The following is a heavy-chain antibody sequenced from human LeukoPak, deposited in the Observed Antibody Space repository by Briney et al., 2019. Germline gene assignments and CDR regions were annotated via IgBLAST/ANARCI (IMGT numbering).Heavy chain of an antibody. V-gene: IGHV4-31*03. CDR1: GGSISSGGYY. Sequence: PSQTLSLTCTVSGGSISSGGYYWSWLRQHPGKGREWIGYIYYSGSTYYNSSLKSRVTISVPTSKHQFSLKQRSVTATDTAVYYCARDLRYASSPNWFDPWGQGTLVTVSS. J-gene: IGHJ5*02. D-gene: IGHD3-22*01. CDR2: IYYSGST. CDR3: ARDLRYASSPNWFDP.